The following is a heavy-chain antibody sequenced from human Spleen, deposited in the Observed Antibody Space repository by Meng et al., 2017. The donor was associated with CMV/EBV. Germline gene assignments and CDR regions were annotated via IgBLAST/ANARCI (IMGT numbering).Heavy chain of an antibody. CDR2: IRYDGNNK. CDR3: ARDLSNSWYDY. V-gene: IGHV3-30*02. D-gene: IGHD6-13*01. Sequence: GGSLRLSCAASGFSFSSYGMQWVRQAPGKGLEWVTFIRYDGNNKYYVDSVKGRFTISRDNSKNMLYRQMNSLRAEDTAVYFCARDLSNSWYDYWGQGTLVTVSS. J-gene: IGHJ4*02. CDR1: GFSFSSYG.